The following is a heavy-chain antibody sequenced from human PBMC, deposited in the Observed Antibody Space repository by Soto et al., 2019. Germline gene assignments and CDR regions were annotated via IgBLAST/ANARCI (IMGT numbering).Heavy chain of an antibody. J-gene: IGHJ5*02. CDR2: INHSGST. Sequence: QVQLQQWGAGLLKPSETLSLTCAVYGGSFSGYYWSWIRQPPGKGLEWIGEINHSGSTNYNPSLKSRVTISVDTSKNQFSLKLSSVTAADTAVYYCARGPYYYDSSGYPNWFDPWGHGTLVTVSS. V-gene: IGHV4-34*01. D-gene: IGHD3-22*01. CDR1: GGSFSGYY. CDR3: ARGPYYYDSSGYPNWFDP.